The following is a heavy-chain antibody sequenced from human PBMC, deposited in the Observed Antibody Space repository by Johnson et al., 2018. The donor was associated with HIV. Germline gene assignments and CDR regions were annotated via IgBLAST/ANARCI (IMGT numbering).Heavy chain of an antibody. V-gene: IGHV3-30*02. CDR3: VYDSSGYYAFDM. CDR2: IRYDGSDK. J-gene: IGHJ3*02. Sequence: QVRLVESGGGVVQPGGSLRLSCAASGFIFDDYAMSWVRQAPGKGLEWVTFIRYDGSDKYYADSVKGRFTISRDNSKNTLYLQMNSLRAEDTAVYYCVYDSSGYYAFDMWGQGTMVTVSS. D-gene: IGHD3-22*01. CDR1: GFIFDDYA.